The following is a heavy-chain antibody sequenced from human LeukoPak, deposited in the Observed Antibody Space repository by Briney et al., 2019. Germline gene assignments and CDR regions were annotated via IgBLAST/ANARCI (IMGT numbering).Heavy chain of an antibody. CDR3: ARSYGDYALNTYGMDV. CDR1: GFTFSSYA. J-gene: IGHJ6*02. CDR2: ISDDGSNK. D-gene: IGHD4-17*01. V-gene: IGHV3-30-3*01. Sequence: GGSLRLSCAASGFTFSSYAMHWVRQAPGKGLEWVAVISDDGSNKYYADSVKGRFTISRDNSKNTLYLQMNSLTAEDTAVYYCARSYGDYALNTYGMDVWGQGTTVTVSS.